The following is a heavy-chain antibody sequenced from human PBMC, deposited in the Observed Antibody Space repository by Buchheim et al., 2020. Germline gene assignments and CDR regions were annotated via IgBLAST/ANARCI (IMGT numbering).Heavy chain of an antibody. CDR2: IDWNDGK. CDR3: ARMIWWSHDC. CDR1: GFSLSTSGVR. Sequence: QGALQESGPALVKPTQTLTLTCTFSGFSLSTSGVRVSWVRQPPGKALEWLARIDWNDGKFYSTSLKTRLTISKDTSKNPVVLTMTNMDPVDTATYYCARMIWWSHDCWGQGTL. D-gene: IGHD2-21*01. V-gene: IGHV2-70*04. J-gene: IGHJ4*02.